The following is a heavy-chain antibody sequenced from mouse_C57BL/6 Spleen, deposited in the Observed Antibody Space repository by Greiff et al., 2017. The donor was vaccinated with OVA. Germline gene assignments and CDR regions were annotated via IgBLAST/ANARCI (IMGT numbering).Heavy chain of an antibody. CDR3: ARGWGSSYAMDY. V-gene: IGHV1-66*01. D-gene: IGHD1-1*01. CDR2: IYPGSGNT. Sequence: VKLMESGPELVKPGASVKISCKASGYSFTSYYIHWVKQRPGQGLEWIGWIYPGSGNTKYNEKFKGKATLTADTSSSTAYMQLSSLTSEDSAVYYCARGWGSSYAMDYWGQGTSVTVSS. CDR1: GYSFTSYY. J-gene: IGHJ4*01.